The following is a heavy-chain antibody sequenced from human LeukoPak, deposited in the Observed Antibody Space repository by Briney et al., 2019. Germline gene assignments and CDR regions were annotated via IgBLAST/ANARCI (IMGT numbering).Heavy chain of an antibody. CDR2: TYYRSKWYN. J-gene: IGHJ4*02. D-gene: IGHD6-13*01. CDR3: ARAKGRSPLFDY. Sequence: SQTLSLTCAISGASVSSNSAAWNWIRQSPSRGLEWLGRTYYRSKWYNDYAVSVKGRIVINPDTSKNQFSLQLNSVTPEDTAVYYCARAKGRSPLFDYWGQGTLVTVSS. CDR1: GASVSSNSAA. V-gene: IGHV6-1*01.